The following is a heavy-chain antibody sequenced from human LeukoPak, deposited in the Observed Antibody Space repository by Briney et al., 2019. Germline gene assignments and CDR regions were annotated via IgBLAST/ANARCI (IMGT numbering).Heavy chain of an antibody. V-gene: IGHV3-74*01. CDR1: GFTFSIYW. Sequence: GGFLRLSCAASGFTFSIYWMHWVRQAPGKGLVWVSRISSEGSSTTYADSVKGRFTISRDNAKDTLYLQMNSLRAEDTAVYYCARGENTYIDYWGQGTLVTVSS. CDR3: ARGENTYIDY. J-gene: IGHJ4*02. CDR2: ISSEGSST. D-gene: IGHD3-16*01.